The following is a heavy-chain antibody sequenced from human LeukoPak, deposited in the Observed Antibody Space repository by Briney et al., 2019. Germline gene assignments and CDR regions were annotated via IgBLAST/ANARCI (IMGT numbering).Heavy chain of an antibody. CDR2: ISGSGGST. V-gene: IGHV3-23*01. CDR3: AKAKGSSSSWYAFDI. J-gene: IGHJ3*02. Sequence: PGGPLRLSCAASGFTFSAYAMSWFPKPPGKGLEWFPAISGSGGSTYYADSVKGRFTISRDNSKNTLYLQMNSLRAEDTAVYYCAKAKGSSSSWYAFDIWGQGTMVTVSS. CDR1: GFTFSAYA. D-gene: IGHD6-13*01.